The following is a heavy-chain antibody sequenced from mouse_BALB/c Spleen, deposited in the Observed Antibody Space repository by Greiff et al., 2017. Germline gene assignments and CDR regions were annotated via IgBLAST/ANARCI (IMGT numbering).Heavy chain of an antibody. J-gene: IGHJ2*01. CDR2: ISSGGSYT. V-gene: IGHV5-9-4*01. Sequence: EVNVVESGGGLVKPGGSLKLSCAASGFTFSSYAMSWVRQSPEKRLEWVAEISSGGSYTYYPDTVTGRFTISRDNAKNTLYLEMSSLRSEDTAMYYCARDYYGSSYFDYWGQGTTLTVSS. CDR3: ARDYYGSSYFDY. CDR1: GFTFSSYA. D-gene: IGHD1-1*01.